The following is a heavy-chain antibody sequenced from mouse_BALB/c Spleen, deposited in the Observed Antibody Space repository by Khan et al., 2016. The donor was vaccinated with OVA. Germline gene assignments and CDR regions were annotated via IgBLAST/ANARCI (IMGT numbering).Heavy chain of an antibody. V-gene: IGHV5-6*01. Sequence: EVELVESGGDLVKPGGSLKLSCAASGFTFSTYGMSWVRQTPDRRLEWVATVSTGGSSPSYPDSVKGRFTFSRDNAKNTLYLQMSSLKSEDTAMFYCTRLAYYYDSEGFAYWGQGTLVTVSA. CDR3: TRLAYYYDSEGFAY. D-gene: IGHD1-1*01. CDR1: GFTFSTYG. J-gene: IGHJ3*01. CDR2: VSTGGSSP.